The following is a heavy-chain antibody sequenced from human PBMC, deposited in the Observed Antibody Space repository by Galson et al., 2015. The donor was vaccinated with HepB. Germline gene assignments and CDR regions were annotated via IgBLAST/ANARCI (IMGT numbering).Heavy chain of an antibody. V-gene: IGHV1-2*06. Sequence: SCKASGYTFTGYHMHWERQAPGQGLEWMGRINPDSGGTNYAQKFQGRVTMTRDTSISTAYMELSSLRSEDTAVYYCARVRGSSGWYVDYYGMDVWGQGTTVTVSS. J-gene: IGHJ6*02. CDR2: INPDSGGT. CDR3: ARVRGSSGWYVDYYGMDV. CDR1: GYTFTGYH. D-gene: IGHD6-19*01.